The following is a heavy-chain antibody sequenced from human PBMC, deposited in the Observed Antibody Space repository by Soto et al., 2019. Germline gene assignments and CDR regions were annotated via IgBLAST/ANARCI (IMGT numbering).Heavy chain of an antibody. V-gene: IGHV4-30-2*01. Sequence: QLQLQESGSGLVKPSQTLSLTCAVSGGSISSGGYSWSWIRQPPGKGLEWIGYIYHSGSTYYNPSLKSRVTISVDRSKNQFSLKLSSVTAADTAVYYCASTSPHQCGDCYYNAFDIWGQGTMVTVSS. CDR2: IYHSGST. CDR3: ASTSPHQCGDCYYNAFDI. J-gene: IGHJ3*02. CDR1: GGSISSGGYS. D-gene: IGHD2-21*02.